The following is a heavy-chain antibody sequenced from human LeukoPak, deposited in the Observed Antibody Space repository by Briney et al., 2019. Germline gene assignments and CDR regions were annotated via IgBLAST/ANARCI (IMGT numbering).Heavy chain of an antibody. D-gene: IGHD1-7*01. Sequence: GGSLRFSCAASGFTFSSYWMSWVRQAPGKGLEWVSAISGSGGSTYYADSVKGRFTISRDNSKNTLYLQMNSLRAEDTAVYYCAKSPPTGTTPRWFDYWGQGTLVTVSS. V-gene: IGHV3-23*01. CDR3: AKSPPTGTTPRWFDY. J-gene: IGHJ4*02. CDR1: GFTFSSYW. CDR2: ISGSGGST.